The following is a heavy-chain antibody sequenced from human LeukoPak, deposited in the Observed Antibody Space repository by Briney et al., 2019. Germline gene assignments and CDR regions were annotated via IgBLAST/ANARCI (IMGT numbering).Heavy chain of an antibody. V-gene: IGHV4-39*01. CDR3: ARLRDWELSLVGWFDP. CDR2: IYYSGST. CDR1: GGSISSSSYY. J-gene: IGHJ5*02. Sequence: SETLSLTCTVSGGSISSSSYYWGWIRQPPGKGLEWIGSIYYSGSTYYNPSLKSRVTISVDTSKNQFSLKLSSVTAADTAVYYCARLRDWELSLVGWFDPWGQGTLVTVSS. D-gene: IGHD1-26*01.